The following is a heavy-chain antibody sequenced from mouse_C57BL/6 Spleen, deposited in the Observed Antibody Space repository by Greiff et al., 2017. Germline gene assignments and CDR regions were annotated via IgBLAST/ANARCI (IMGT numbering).Heavy chain of an antibody. J-gene: IGHJ1*03. V-gene: IGHV5-4*01. Sequence: EVQGVESGGGLVKPGGSLKLSCAASGFTFSSYAMSWVRQTPEKRLEWVATISDGGSYTYYPDNVKGRFTISRDNAKNNLYLQMSHLKSEDTAMYYCARDGGDRYWYFDVWGTGTTVTVSS. CDR2: ISDGGSYT. D-gene: IGHD3-3*01. CDR1: GFTFSSYA. CDR3: ARDGGDRYWYFDV.